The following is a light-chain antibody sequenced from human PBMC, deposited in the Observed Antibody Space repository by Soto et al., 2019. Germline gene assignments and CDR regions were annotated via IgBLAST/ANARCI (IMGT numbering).Light chain of an antibody. J-gene: IGLJ3*02. Sequence: QSALTQPASVSGSPGQSITISCTGTASDVGAYNYVSWYQQRPGTAPKLIIFEVRTRPSGVSSRFAGSKSGNTASLTISGLQTEDEADYCCNSFTTSNTWVFGGGTKLTVL. V-gene: IGLV2-14*01. CDR3: NSFTTSNTWV. CDR1: ASDVGAYNY. CDR2: EVR.